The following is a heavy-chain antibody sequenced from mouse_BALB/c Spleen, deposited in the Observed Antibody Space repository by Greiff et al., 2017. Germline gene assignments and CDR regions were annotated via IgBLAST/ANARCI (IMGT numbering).Heavy chain of an antibody. CDR3: ARTGGYAMDY. V-gene: IGHV5-6*01. CDR2: ISSGGSYT. CDR1: GFTFSSYG. Sequence: EVQGVESGGDLVKPGGSLKLSCAASGFTFSSYGMSWVRQTPDKRLEWVATISSGGSYTYYPDSVKGRFTISRDNAKNPLYLQMSSLKSEDTAMYYCARTGGYAMDYWGQGTSVTVSS. J-gene: IGHJ4*01.